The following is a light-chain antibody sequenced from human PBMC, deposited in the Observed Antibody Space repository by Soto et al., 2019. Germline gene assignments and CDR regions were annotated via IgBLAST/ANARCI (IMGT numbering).Light chain of an antibody. V-gene: IGKV1-5*03. CDR2: QAS. J-gene: IGKJ1*01. CDR1: ETMGIW. CDR3: QQYKSLWT. Sequence: DIQMTQSPSTLSASVGDRVTIACRASETMGIWLAWYQQKPGKAPKFLIYQASTLGGGVSSRFSGSGSRTEFTHPSSSLQPEDLATYYCQQYKSLWTFGQGTKG.